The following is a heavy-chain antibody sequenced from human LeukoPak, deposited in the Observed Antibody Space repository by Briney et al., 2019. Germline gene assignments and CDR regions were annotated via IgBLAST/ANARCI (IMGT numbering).Heavy chain of an antibody. CDR2: SAYNGNT. CDR1: GYTFTNYG. Sequence: GASVKVSCKASGYTFTNYGFNWVRQAPGQGLEWMGNSAYNGNTNYAQKFQDRVTMTTDTSTSTAYMELRSLRSDDTAVYYCARYNSMFRGVTTSDYWGQGTLVTLSS. D-gene: IGHD3-10*01. CDR3: ARYNSMFRGVTTSDY. V-gene: IGHV1-18*01. J-gene: IGHJ4*02.